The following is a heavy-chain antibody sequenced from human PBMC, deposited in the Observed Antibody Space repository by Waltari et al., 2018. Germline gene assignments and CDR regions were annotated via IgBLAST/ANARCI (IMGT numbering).Heavy chain of an antibody. CDR2: IIPILCTT. CDR3: XRNTYYYDNXXHYVFDY. CDR1: GGXLSTYA. V-gene: IGHV1-69*01. Sequence: VQLVQSGAEVKKPGSSVKVSCKDSGGXLSTYAISWVXQAPGQGLEWMGGIIPILCTTNYAXKFQGRVTXTADXSTXTAXXXLXSLRSEDTXXYYCXRNTYYYDNXXHYVFDYXGQGTLVTVXS. J-gene: IGHJ4*02. D-gene: IGHD3-22*01.